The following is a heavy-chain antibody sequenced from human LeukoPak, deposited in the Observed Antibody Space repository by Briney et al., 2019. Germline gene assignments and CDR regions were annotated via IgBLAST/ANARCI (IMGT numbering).Heavy chain of an antibody. CDR3: AALVSYYYGSGSYYPAGYYYYGMDV. CDR2: IVVGSGNT. Sequence: GASVKVSCKASGFTFTSSAMQWVRQARGQRLEWIGWIVVGSGNTNYAQKFQERVTITRDMPTSTAYMELSSLRSEDTAVYYCAALVSYYYGSGSYYPAGYYYYGMDVWGQGTTVTVSS. CDR1: GFTFTSSA. J-gene: IGHJ6*02. V-gene: IGHV1-58*02. D-gene: IGHD3-10*01.